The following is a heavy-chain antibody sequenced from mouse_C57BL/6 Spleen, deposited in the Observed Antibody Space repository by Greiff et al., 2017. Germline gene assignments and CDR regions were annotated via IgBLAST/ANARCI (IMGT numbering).Heavy chain of an antibody. D-gene: IGHD2-5*01. CDR1: GYTFTSYW. J-gene: IGHJ3*01. CDR2: IDPSDSET. Sequence: QVQLQQPGAELVRPGSSVKLSCKASGYTFTSYWMHWVKQRPIQGLEWIGNIDPSDSETHYNQKFKDKATLTVDKSSSTAYMQLSSLTSEDSAVYYCARGRSNYEGFAYWGQGTLVTVSA. CDR3: ARGRSNYEGFAY. V-gene: IGHV1-52*01.